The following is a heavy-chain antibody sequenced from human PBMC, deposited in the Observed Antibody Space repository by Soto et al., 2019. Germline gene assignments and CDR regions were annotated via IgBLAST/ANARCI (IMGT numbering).Heavy chain of an antibody. V-gene: IGHV1-2*04. J-gene: IGHJ6*02. CDR1: GYTFTGYY. CDR3: ATGPSRDGYKGPHGMDV. CDR2: INPNSGGT. Sequence: QVQLVQSGAEVKKPGASVNVSCKASGYTFTGYYMHWVRQAPGQGLEWMGWINPNSGGTNYARKFQGWVTMTRDTSISTAYMGLSRLRSDDTAVYYCATGPSRDGYKGPHGMDVWGQVTTVTVSS. D-gene: IGHD5-12*01.